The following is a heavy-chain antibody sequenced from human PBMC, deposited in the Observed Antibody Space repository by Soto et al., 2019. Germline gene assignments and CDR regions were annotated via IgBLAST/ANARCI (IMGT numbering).Heavy chain of an antibody. V-gene: IGHV1-18*01. CDR2: ISAYNGNT. CDR1: GYSFMKYG. CDR3: ARYSESVAGIGNYYYGMDV. Sequence: VASVKVSCKGFGYSFMKYGISWVRQAPGQGLEWMGWISAYNGNTNYAQKLQGRVTMTTDTSTSTAYMELRSLRPDDTAVYYCARYSESVAGIGNYYYGMDVWGQGTTVTVSS. J-gene: IGHJ6*02. D-gene: IGHD6-19*01.